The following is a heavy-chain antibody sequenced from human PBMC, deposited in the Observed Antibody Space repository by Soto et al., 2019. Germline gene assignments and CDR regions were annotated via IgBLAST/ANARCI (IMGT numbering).Heavy chain of an antibody. CDR3: ARGSWDSSSWDRYFDL. CDR2: VHYSGST. D-gene: IGHD6-13*01. Sequence: QVQLQESGPGLVKPSQTLSLTCTVSGGSISSGGYYWSWIRQHPGKGLEWIGYVHYSGSTNYNPSLKSRVTISVDTSNNQFSLMLSSVTAADTAVYYCARGSWDSSSWDRYFDLWGRGTLVTVSS. CDR1: GGSISSGGYY. J-gene: IGHJ2*01. V-gene: IGHV4-61*08.